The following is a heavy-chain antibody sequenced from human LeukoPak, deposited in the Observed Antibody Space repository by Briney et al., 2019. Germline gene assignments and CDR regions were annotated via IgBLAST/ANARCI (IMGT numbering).Heavy chain of an antibody. CDR3: VRGSRDGYNHFDY. CDR2: IYYSGST. Sequence: PSETLSLTCTISGGFITSYHWSWIRQPPGKGLEWIGYIYYSGSTNYNPSLKSRVTISVDTSKNQFSLNLRSVTAADTAVYYCVRGSRDGYNHFDYWGQGTLVTVSS. CDR1: GGFITSYH. D-gene: IGHD5-24*01. V-gene: IGHV4-59*01. J-gene: IGHJ4*02.